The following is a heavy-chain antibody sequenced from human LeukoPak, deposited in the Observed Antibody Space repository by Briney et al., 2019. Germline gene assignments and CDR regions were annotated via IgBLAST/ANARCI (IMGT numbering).Heavy chain of an antibody. V-gene: IGHV3-74*01. Sequence: PGGSLRLSCAASGFTFSSYWMHWVRQAPGKGLVWVSRIYSDGSRTRYADSVKGRFTISRDNAKNTLYLQMNSLRAVDTAVYYCARLGYSGYDFDYWGQGTLVTVSS. CDR1: GFTFSSYW. D-gene: IGHD5-12*01. CDR3: ARLGYSGYDFDY. J-gene: IGHJ4*02. CDR2: IYSDGSRT.